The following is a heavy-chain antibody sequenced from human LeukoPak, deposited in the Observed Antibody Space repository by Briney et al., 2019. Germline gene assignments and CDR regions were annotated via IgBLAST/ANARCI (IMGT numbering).Heavy chain of an antibody. Sequence: PSETLSLTCTVSGGSISSGSYYWSWIRQPAGKGLEWIGRIYTSGSTNYNPSLKSRVTISVDTSKNQFSLKLSSVTAADTAVYYCAEPVSAPDDEGIWGQGTMVTVSS. CDR2: IYTSGST. D-gene: IGHD1-14*01. CDR1: GGSISSGSYY. V-gene: IGHV4-61*02. CDR3: AEPVSAPDDEGI. J-gene: IGHJ3*02.